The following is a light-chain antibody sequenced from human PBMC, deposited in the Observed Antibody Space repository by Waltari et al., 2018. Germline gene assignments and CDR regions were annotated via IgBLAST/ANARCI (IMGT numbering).Light chain of an antibody. CDR2: DAS. CDR3: QQRNDWPLT. J-gene: IGKJ4*01. Sequence: EIVLTQSPATLSLSPGERATLSCRASQSASKYVAWYQKRPGQAPRLLIYDASNRATGVPDMFDAFGSGTDFTLTISSLEPEASAVYYCQQRNDWPLTFGGGPRVEIK. CDR1: QSASKY. V-gene: IGKV3-11*01.